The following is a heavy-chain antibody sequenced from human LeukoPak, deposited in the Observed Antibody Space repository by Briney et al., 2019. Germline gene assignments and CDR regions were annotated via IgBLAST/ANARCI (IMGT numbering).Heavy chain of an antibody. V-gene: IGHV4-4*07. CDR3: ARDSRTTVNPFFDY. Sequence: SETLSLTCTVSGYSISSGYYWSWIRQPAGKGLEWMGRIYTSGSTNYNPSFKSRVIMSVDTSKNQFSLKLSSVTAADTAVYYCARDSRTTVNPFFDYWGQGTLVTVSS. D-gene: IGHD4-17*01. CDR2: IYTSGST. J-gene: IGHJ4*02. CDR1: GYSISSGYY.